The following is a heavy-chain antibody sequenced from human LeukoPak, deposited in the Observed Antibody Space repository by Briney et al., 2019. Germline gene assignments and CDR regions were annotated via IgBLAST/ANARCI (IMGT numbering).Heavy chain of an antibody. CDR1: GFTFSSYT. J-gene: IGHJ5*02. CDR3: ARIPNSANFPNWFDP. D-gene: IGHD4/OR15-4a*01. V-gene: IGHV3-21*01. Sequence: GGSLRLSCATSGFTFSSYTMNWVRQAPGEGLEWVSSIGTGSTSIYYADSVKGRFTISRDNARNSLYLQMNSLRAEDTAVYYCARIPNSANFPNWFDPWGQGTLVIVSS. CDR2: IGTGSTSI.